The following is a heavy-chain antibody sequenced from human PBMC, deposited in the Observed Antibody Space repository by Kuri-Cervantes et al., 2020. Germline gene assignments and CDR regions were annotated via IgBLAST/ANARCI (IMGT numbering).Heavy chain of an antibody. CDR1: GFTFSNYN. Sequence: GGSLRLSCAASGFTFSNYNMNWVRQAPGKGLEWVSSIGSSTTYIYYADSVRGRFTISRDNAKKSLYLQMNSLRDEDTAVYYCARVSGEWFGPMDVWGQGTTVTVSS. J-gene: IGHJ6*02. V-gene: IGHV3-21*01. CDR3: ARVSGEWFGPMDV. D-gene: IGHD3-3*01. CDR2: IGSSTTYI.